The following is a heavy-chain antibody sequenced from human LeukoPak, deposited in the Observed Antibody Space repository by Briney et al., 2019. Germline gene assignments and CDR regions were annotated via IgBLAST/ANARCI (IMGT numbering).Heavy chain of an antibody. J-gene: IGHJ6*03. V-gene: IGHV3-30*02. CDR3: ARDIRHTTVTTRYYYYYYMDV. CDR2: IRNDGSND. Sequence: PGGSLRLSCAASGFTFSHHGMHWVRQAPGKGLEWVAFIRNDGSNDYYADSVKGRFTISRDNAKNSLYLQMNSLRAEDTAVYYCARDIRHTTVTTRYYYYYYMDVWGKGTTVTISS. D-gene: IGHD4-17*01. CDR1: GFTFSHHG.